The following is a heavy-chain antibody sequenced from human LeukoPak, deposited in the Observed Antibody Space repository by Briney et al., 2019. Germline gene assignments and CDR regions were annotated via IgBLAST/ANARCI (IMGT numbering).Heavy chain of an antibody. V-gene: IGHV3-53*01. CDR3: ARLRGAYYMDY. CDR1: GFTVSSDY. D-gene: IGHD3-10*01. CDR2: IYSGGST. Sequence: GGSLRLSCAASGFTVSSDYMTWVRQAPGKGLEWVSVIYSGGSTYYADSVKGRFTISRDNSKNTLYLQMNSLRAEDTAGYYCARLRGAYYMDYWGQGTLVTVSS. J-gene: IGHJ4*02.